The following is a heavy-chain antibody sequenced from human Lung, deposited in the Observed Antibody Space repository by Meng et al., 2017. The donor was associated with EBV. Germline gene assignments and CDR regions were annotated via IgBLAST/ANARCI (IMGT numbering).Heavy chain of an antibody. CDR1: GGSFSGYY. D-gene: IGHD3-10*01. V-gene: IGHV4-34*01. CDR2: INHSGST. CDR3: ARGITMVRGVPGHWFDP. Sequence: QAELQEWGAGLLKPSETLSLTCAVYGGSFSGYYWSWIRQPPGKGLEWIGEINHSGSTNYNPSLKSRVTISVDTSKNQFSLKLSSVTAADTAVYYCARGITMVRGVPGHWFDPWGQGTLVTVSS. J-gene: IGHJ5*02.